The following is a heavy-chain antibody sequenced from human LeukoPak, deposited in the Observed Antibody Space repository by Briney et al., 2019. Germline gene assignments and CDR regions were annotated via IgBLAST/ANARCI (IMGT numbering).Heavy chain of an antibody. CDR3: ARDRSGYNWNYEPDY. CDR2: FDPEDGET. Sequence: ASVKVSCKVSGYTLTELSMHWVRQAPGKGLEWMGGFDPEDGETIYAQKFQGRVTITADESTSTAYMELSSLRSEDTAVYYCARDRSGYNWNYEPDYWGQGTLVTVSS. V-gene: IGHV1-24*01. CDR1: GYTLTELS. D-gene: IGHD1-7*01. J-gene: IGHJ4*02.